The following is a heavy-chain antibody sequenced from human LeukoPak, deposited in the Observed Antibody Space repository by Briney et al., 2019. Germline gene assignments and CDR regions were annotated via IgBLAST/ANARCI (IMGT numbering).Heavy chain of an antibody. J-gene: IGHJ4*02. Sequence: SGGSLRLSCAASGFTFSDYYMSWIRQAPGKGLEWVSYISSSGSTIYYADSVKGRFTISRDNAKNSLYLQMNSLRAEDTAVYYCARDTYYYDSSPYTFDYWGQGTLVTVSS. V-gene: IGHV3-11*01. CDR1: GFTFSDYY. CDR3: ARDTYYYDSSPYTFDY. CDR2: ISSSGSTI. D-gene: IGHD3-22*01.